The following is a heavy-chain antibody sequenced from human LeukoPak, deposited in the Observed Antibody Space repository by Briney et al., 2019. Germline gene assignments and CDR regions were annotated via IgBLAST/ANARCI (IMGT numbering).Heavy chain of an antibody. CDR1: GGSISSGSYY. V-gene: IGHV4-61*02. D-gene: IGHD3-3*01. J-gene: IGHJ5*02. CDR3: ARDGTIFGVVMGP. Sequence: SETLSLTCTVSGGSISSGSYYWSWIRQPAGMGLDWLGRIYTSGSTNYNPSLKSRVTISVDTSKNQFSLKLSSVTAADTAVYYCARDGTIFGVVMGPWGQGTLVTVSS. CDR2: IYTSGST.